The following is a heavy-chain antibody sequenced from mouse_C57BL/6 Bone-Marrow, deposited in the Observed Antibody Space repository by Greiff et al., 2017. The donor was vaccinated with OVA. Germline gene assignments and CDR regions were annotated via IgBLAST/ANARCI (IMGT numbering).Heavy chain of an antibody. V-gene: IGHV7-3*01. CDR3: ARYKGRGAVDYFDY. J-gene: IGHJ2*01. CDR2: IRNKPNGSTT. CDR1: GFTFTNYY. Sequence: EVKLMESGGGLVQPGDSLSLSCAASGFTFTNYYMSWVRQPPGKALEWLAFIRNKPNGSTTEYSASVKGRFTISRDNSQSILYLQMNAQRAEDSATYYGARYKGRGAVDYFDYWGQGTALTVSS. D-gene: IGHD3-3*01.